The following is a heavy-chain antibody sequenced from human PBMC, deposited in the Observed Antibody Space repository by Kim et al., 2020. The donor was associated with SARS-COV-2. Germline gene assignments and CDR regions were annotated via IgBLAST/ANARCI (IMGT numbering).Heavy chain of an antibody. V-gene: IGHV1-2*04. CDR1: GYTFTGYY. CDR3: ARAASRNDILTGYPLAFDI. J-gene: IGHJ3*02. D-gene: IGHD3-9*01. Sequence: ASVKVSCKASGYTFTGYYMHWVRQAPGQGLEWMGWINPNSGGTNYAQKSQGWVTMTRDTSISTAYMELSRLRSDDTAVYYCARAASRNDILTGYPLAFDIWGQGTMVTVSS. CDR2: INPNSGGT.